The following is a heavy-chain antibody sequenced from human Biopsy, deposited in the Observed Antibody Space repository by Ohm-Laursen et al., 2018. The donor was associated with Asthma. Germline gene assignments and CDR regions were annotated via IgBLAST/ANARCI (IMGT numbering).Heavy chain of an antibody. V-gene: IGHV3-23*01. CDR1: GFTFSSYA. CDR3: ANGYYYDSSGFDY. D-gene: IGHD3-22*01. CDR2: ISGSGGST. J-gene: IGHJ4*02. Sequence: SLRLSCAASGFTFSSYAMSSVRQAPGKGLEWVSAISGSGGSTYYADSVKARFTISRDNSKNTLYLQMNSLRAEYTAVYYCANGYYYDSSGFDYWGQGTLVTVSS.